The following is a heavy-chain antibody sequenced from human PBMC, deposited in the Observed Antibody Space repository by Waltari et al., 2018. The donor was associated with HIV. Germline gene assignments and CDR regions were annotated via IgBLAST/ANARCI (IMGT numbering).Heavy chain of an antibody. V-gene: IGHV4-39*01. CDR2: IYYSGST. Sequence: QLQLQESGPGLVKPSETLSLTCTVSGGSISRSSYYWGWIRQPPGKGLEWIGSIYYSGSTYYNPSLKSRVTISVDTSKNQFSLKLSSVTAADTAVYYCAGGGVTMVRGVIMTGFDYWGQGTLVTVSS. CDR3: AGGGVTMVRGVIMTGFDY. D-gene: IGHD3-10*01. CDR1: GGSISRSSYY. J-gene: IGHJ4*02.